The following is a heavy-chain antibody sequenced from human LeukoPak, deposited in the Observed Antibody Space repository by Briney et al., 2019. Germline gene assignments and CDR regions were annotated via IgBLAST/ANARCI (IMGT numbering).Heavy chain of an antibody. D-gene: IGHD2-15*01. V-gene: IGHV3-23*01. CDR2: INDSGGST. J-gene: IGHJ4*02. Sequence: GGSLRLSCAASGFTFSTYAMSWVRQAPGKGLEWVSCINDSGGSTYYADSVKGRSTISRDTSKNTLYLQMNSVRVEDTAVYYCAKGLGTSCYSPLDNWGQGTLVTVSS. CDR3: AKGLGTSCYSPLDN. CDR1: GFTFSTYA.